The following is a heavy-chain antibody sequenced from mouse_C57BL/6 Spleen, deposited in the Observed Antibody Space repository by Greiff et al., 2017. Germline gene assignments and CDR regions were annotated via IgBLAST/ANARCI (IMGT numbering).Heavy chain of an antibody. J-gene: IGHJ4*01. CDR2: IHPNSGST. D-gene: IGHD1-1*01. CDR1: GYTFTSYW. Sequence: QVQLQQPGAELVKPGASVKLSCKASGYTFTSYWMHWVKQRPGQGLEWIGMIHPNSGSTNYNEKFKSKATLTVDKSSSTAYMQLSSLTSEDSAVYYCARGDYGSLYAMDYWGQGTSFTVSS. V-gene: IGHV1-64*01. CDR3: ARGDYGSLYAMDY.